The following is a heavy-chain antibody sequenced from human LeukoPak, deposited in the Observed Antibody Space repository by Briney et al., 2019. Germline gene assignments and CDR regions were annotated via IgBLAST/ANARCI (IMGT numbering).Heavy chain of an antibody. CDR3: ARELPRSGSSFRFFDY. CDR1: GYTFTTYA. J-gene: IGHJ4*02. V-gene: IGHV1-18*01. CDR2: ISPHNGNT. Sequence: ASVEVSCKASGYTFTTYAMSWVRQAPGQGLEWMGWISPHNGNTNYAQKLQGRVTMTTDTSTSTAYMELRSLRSDDTAVYYCARELPRSGSSFRFFDYWGQGTLVTVSS. D-gene: IGHD6-6*01.